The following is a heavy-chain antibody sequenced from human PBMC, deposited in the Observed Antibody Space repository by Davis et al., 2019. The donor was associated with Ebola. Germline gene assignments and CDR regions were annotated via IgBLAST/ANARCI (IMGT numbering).Heavy chain of an antibody. CDR2: ISAYNGNT. CDR3: ARAHYYGSYYNGMDV. CDR1: VYTFTSYG. Sequence: SVKVSCKASVYTFTSYGISWVRQAPGQGLEWMGWISAYNGNTNYAQKLQGRVTMTTDTSTSTAYMELRSLRSDDTAVYYCARAHYYGSYYNGMDVWGKGTTVTVSS. V-gene: IGHV1-18*01. J-gene: IGHJ6*04. D-gene: IGHD3-10*01.